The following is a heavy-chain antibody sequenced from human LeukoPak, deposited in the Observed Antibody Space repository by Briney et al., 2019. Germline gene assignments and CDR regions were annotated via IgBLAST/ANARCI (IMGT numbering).Heavy chain of an antibody. CDR2: INHSGST. CDR3: ARGRAPTRYCSSTSCYWAFFDY. D-gene: IGHD2-2*01. Sequence: PSETLSLTCTVSGGSISGYYWSWIRQPPGKGLEWIGEINHSGSTNYNPSLKSRVTISVDTSKNQFSLKLSSVTAADTAVYYCARGRAPTRYCSSTSCYWAFFDYWGQGTLVTVSS. V-gene: IGHV4-34*01. J-gene: IGHJ4*02. CDR1: GGSISGYY.